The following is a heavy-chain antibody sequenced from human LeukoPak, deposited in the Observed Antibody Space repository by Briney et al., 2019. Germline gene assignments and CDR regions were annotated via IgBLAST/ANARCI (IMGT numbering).Heavy chain of an antibody. J-gene: IGHJ4*01. CDR3: ARAVLSYRRGGSCPYFDY. V-gene: IGHV4-34*01. CDR2: INPSGRT. D-gene: IGHD2-15*01. CDR1: GGSFNTYN. Sequence: SETLSLTCGVHGGSFNTYNCTWIRQSAGKGLEWIGEINPSGRTNYNPSLKSRVTISVDTSKNQFSLKLSSLTAADTAVYYCARAVLSYRRGGSCPYFDYWGQGTLVTVSS.